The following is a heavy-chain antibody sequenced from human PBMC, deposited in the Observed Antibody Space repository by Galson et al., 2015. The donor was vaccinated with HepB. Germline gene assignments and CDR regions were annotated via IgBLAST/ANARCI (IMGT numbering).Heavy chain of an antibody. CDR3: AKVERTVVVVAAIDY. J-gene: IGHJ4*02. D-gene: IGHD3-22*01. V-gene: IGHV3-23*01. CDR1: GFTFRSCA. CDR2: ISGSGDST. Sequence: SLRLSCAASGFTFRSCAMSWVRQAPGKGLEWVSVISGSGDSTYYADSVKGRFTISRDSSKNTLYLQMNSLRAEDTAVYYCAKVERTVVVVAAIDYWGQGTLVTVSS.